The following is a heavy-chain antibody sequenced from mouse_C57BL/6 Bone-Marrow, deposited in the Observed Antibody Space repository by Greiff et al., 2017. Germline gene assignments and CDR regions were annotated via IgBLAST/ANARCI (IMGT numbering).Heavy chain of an antibody. CDR3: ARRGSTVVDWYFDV. CDR1: GYTFTSYW. CDR2: IDPSDSYT. D-gene: IGHD1-1*01. Sequence: VQLQQPGAELVMPGASVKLSCKASGYTFTSYWMHWVKQRPGQGLEWIGEIDPSDSYTNYNQKFKGKSTLTVDKSSSTAYMQLSSLTSEVSSVYYCARRGSTVVDWYFDVWGTGTTATVSS. V-gene: IGHV1-69*01. J-gene: IGHJ1*03.